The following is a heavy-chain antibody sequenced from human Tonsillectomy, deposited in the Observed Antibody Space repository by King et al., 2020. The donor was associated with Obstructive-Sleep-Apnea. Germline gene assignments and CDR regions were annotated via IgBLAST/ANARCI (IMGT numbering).Heavy chain of an antibody. V-gene: IGHV4-31*03. D-gene: IGHD2-15*01. Sequence: QLQESGPRLVKPSQTLSLTCTVSGGSINSGGYYWSWILQNPGKGLEWIGYIYYSGSTHHNPSPKSRATIKRDASKNQFALKLSSVTAAETAVYYCARVAEGAVGGGYAFDNWGQGTLVTVSS. CDR3: ARVAEGAVGGGYAFDN. J-gene: IGHJ4*02. CDR2: IYYSGST. CDR1: GGSINSGGYY.